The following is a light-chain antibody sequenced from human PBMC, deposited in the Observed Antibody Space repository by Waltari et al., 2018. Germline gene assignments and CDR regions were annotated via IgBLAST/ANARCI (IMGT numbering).Light chain of an antibody. J-gene: IGKJ1*01. Sequence: EIVLTQSPGTLSLSPGESSTLSCRASQSVSGSHLAWYQQKPGQAPRLLIYGVSSRATGIPDRISGSGSGTDFTLTISRLEPEDSAVYYCQQYGTSGTFGQGTKVEIK. CDR3: QQYGTSGT. V-gene: IGKV3-20*01. CDR1: QSVSGSH. CDR2: GVS.